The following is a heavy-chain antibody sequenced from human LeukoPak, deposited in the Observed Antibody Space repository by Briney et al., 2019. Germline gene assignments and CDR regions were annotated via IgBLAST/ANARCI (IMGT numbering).Heavy chain of an antibody. CDR2: ISAYNGNT. CDR3: ARHIAVAGTGYYYYGMDV. Sequence: ASVKVSCKASGYTFTSYGISWVRQAPGQGLERMGWISAYNGNTNYAQKLQGRVTMTTDTSTSTAYMELRSLRSDDTAVYYCARHIAVAGTGYYYYGMDVWGQGTTVTVSS. CDR1: GYTFTSYG. D-gene: IGHD6-19*01. V-gene: IGHV1-18*01. J-gene: IGHJ6*02.